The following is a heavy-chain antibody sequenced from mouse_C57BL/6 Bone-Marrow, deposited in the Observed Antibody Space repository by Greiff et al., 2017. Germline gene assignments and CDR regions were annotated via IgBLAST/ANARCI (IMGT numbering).Heavy chain of an antibody. V-gene: IGHV10-1*01. CDR1: GFSFNTYA. D-gene: IGHD1-1*01. CDR2: IRSKSNNYAT. Sequence: EVQLVESGGGLVQPKGSLKLSCAASGFSFNTYAMNWVRQAPGKGLVWVARIRSKSNNYATYYADSVKDRFTISRDDSESMLYLQMNNLKTEDTAMYYCVRGYYGSSADWYFDVWGTGTTVTVSS. J-gene: IGHJ1*03. CDR3: VRGYYGSSADWYFDV.